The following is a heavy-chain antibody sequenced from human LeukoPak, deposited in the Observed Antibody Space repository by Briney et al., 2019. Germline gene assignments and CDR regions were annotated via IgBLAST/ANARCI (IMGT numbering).Heavy chain of an antibody. Sequence: PGGSLRLSCAASGFTFSSYGMHWVRQAPGKGLEWVAFIRYDGSNKYYADSVKGRFTISRDNSKNTLYLQMNSLRAEDTAVYYCAKDYVEMATIRAPGYWGQGTLVTVSS. D-gene: IGHD5-24*01. CDR2: IRYDGSNK. CDR1: GFTFSSYG. J-gene: IGHJ4*02. CDR3: AKDYVEMATIRAPGY. V-gene: IGHV3-30*02.